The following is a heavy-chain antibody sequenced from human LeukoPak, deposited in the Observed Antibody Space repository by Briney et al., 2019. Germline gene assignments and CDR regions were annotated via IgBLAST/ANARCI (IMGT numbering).Heavy chain of an antibody. Sequence: GLEWIGSIYYSGSTYYNPSLKSRVTISVDTSKNQFSLKLSSVTAADTAVYYCARALSWFDPWGQGTLVTVSS. J-gene: IGHJ5*02. CDR2: IYYSGST. V-gene: IGHV4-39*01. CDR3: ARALSWFDP.